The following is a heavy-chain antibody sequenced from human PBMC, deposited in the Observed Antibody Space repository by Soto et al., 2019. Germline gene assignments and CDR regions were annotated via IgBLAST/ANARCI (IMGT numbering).Heavy chain of an antibody. CDR2: FSGSSGST. J-gene: IGHJ4*02. Sequence: EVQLLESGGGLVQPGGSLRLSCAASGFTFSTFVMSWVRQAPGKGLEWVSGFSGSSGSTYYADSVKGRFTISRDNSKNTLSLQMTSLRAEDTAVYYCVKEGTVTTAGPRFWGQGTLVTVSS. D-gene: IGHD4-17*01. CDR1: GFTFSTFV. V-gene: IGHV3-23*01. CDR3: VKEGTVTTAGPRF.